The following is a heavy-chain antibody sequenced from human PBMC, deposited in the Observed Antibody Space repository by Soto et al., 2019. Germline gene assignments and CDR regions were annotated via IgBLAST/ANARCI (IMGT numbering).Heavy chain of an antibody. CDR3: ARGGDGHNFSAAY. D-gene: IGHD2-21*01. CDR1: GGGNLRDYR. J-gene: IGHJ4*02. CDR2: IIPKLGSA. V-gene: IGHV1-69*01. Sequence: QVQLVQSGAEVKEPGSSVKVSCKASGGGNLRDYRTTWVRRAPGQGLEWMGGIIPKLGSANYAQNFQGRVTITADESTNTVYMELRSLRTDDTGLYYCARGGDGHNFSAAYWGQGTPVTVSS.